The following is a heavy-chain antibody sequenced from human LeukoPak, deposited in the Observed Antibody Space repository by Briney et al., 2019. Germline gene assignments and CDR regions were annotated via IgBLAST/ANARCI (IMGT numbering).Heavy chain of an antibody. D-gene: IGHD5-12*01. V-gene: IGHV4-59*08. CDR2: LYYSGST. CDR1: GGSMSSYY. Sequence: SETLSLTCTVSGGSMSSYYCNWIRQPAGKGLKWIGYLYYSGSTNSHPSLRSPVTISVDTSKNQFSLKLSSVPAADTAVYYCARQREATTLDYWGQGTLVTVSS. CDR3: ARQREATTLDY. J-gene: IGHJ4*02.